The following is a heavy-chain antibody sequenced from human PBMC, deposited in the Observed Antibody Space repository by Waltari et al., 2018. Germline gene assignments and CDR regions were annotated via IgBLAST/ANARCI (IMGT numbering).Heavy chain of an antibody. CDR3: ARDGSGWYTGPHFDY. CDR1: GYTFTSYG. CDR2: ISAYNGNT. V-gene: IGHV1-18*01. Sequence: QVQLVQSGAEVKKPGASVKVSCKASGYTFTSYGISWVRQAPGQGLEWMGWISAYNGNTNYAQKLQCIVTMTTDTSTTTAYMELRSRRSDYTAVYYGARDGSGWYTGPHFDYGGQGTLVTVSS. J-gene: IGHJ4*02. D-gene: IGHD6-19*01.